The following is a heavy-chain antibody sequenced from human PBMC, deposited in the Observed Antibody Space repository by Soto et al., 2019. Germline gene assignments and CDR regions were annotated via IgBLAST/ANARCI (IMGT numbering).Heavy chain of an antibody. Sequence: SETLSPTCTVPGRSISSYYWSCNRQPPGKGLEWIGYIYYSGSTNYNPSLKSRVTISVDTSKNQFSLKLSSVTAADTAVYYCARLNVDTAMDTPRGSYYYYGMDVWGQGTTVTVSS. CDR1: GRSISSYY. CDR2: IYYSGST. V-gene: IGHV4-59*01. D-gene: IGHD5-18*01. J-gene: IGHJ6*02. CDR3: ARLNVDTAMDTPRGSYYYYGMDV.